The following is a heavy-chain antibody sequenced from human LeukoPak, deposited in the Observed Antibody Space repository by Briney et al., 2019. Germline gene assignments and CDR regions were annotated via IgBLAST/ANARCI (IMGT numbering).Heavy chain of an antibody. CDR1: GGTFSSYA. J-gene: IGHJ6*02. CDR3: ARFWSGPHYHYGMDV. V-gene: IGHV1-8*02. Sequence: ASVTVSCTASGGTFSSYAISWVRQAPGQGLEWMGWMNPNSGNTGYAQKFQGRVTMTRNTSISTAYMELSSLRSEDTAVYYCARFWSGPHYHYGMDVWGQGTTVTVSS. D-gene: IGHD3-3*01. CDR2: MNPNSGNT.